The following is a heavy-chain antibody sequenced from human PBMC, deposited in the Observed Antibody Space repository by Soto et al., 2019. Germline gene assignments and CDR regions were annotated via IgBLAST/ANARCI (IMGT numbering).Heavy chain of an antibody. CDR3: ARYLTEGYCTISGCYTRPLYGMDV. D-gene: IGHD2-2*02. CDR1: GYTFSGYY. V-gene: IGHV1-2*02. CDR2: SKANSGGT. J-gene: IGHJ6*02. Sequence: QEKLVQSGAEAKKPGASVKVSCKASGYTFSGYYIHWLRQAPGQGLDWMGWSKANSGGTNYAQKFQGRVTVTRDTPTSKAYRELSRLTSDDTAVYYCARYLTEGYCTISGCYTRPLYGMDVWGQGTTVTVSS.